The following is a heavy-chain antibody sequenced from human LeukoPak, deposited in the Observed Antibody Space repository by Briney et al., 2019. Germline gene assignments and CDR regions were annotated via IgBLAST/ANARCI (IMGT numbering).Heavy chain of an antibody. CDR2: ISSSGSTI. D-gene: IGHD1-26*01. CDR3: ARSYSGSYSKYYFDY. J-gene: IGHJ4*02. CDR1: GFTFSDYY. V-gene: IGHV3-11*04. Sequence: GGSLRLSCAASGFTFSDYYMSWIRQAPGKGLEWVSYISSSGSTIYYADSVKGRFTISRDNSKNTLYLQMNSLRAEDTAVYYCARSYSGSYSKYYFDYWGQGTLVTVSS.